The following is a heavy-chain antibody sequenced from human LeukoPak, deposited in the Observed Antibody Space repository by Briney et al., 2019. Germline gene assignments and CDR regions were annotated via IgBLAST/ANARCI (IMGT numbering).Heavy chain of an antibody. D-gene: IGHD2-2*01. Sequence: GGSLRLSCVASGFTFSDYDMHWVRQDPGKGLEWVASMRNDGSQIYYADSVKGRFTISRDNSKNTLYLQMNSLRAEDTAVYYCAKSHCSSTSCYFPIDAFDIWGQGTMVTVSS. V-gene: IGHV3-30*02. CDR1: GFTFSDYD. J-gene: IGHJ3*02. CDR2: MRNDGSQI. CDR3: AKSHCSSTSCYFPIDAFDI.